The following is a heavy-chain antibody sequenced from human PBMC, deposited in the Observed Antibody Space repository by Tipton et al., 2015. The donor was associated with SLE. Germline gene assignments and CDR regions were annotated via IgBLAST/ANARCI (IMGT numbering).Heavy chain of an antibody. CDR1: GFTFSTYG. Sequence: SLRLSCAASGFTFSTYGMHWVRQAPGKGLEWVAVIWYDGSNKYYADSVKGRFTLSRDNSKDTLYLQMNSLRAEDTAVYYCARDGRDAFDIWGQGTMVTVSS. CDR3: ARDGRDAFDI. J-gene: IGHJ3*02. CDR2: IWYDGSNK. V-gene: IGHV3-33*01.